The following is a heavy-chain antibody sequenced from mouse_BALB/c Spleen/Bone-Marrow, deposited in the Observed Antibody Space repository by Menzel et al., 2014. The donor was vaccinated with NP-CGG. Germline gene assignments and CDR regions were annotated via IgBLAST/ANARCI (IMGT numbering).Heavy chain of an antibody. CDR2: IYPGSGSI. CDR1: GYTFTSYW. J-gene: IGHJ4*01. D-gene: IGHD1-1*01. CDR3: RCYDYTMDY. Sequence: LQQPGSELVRPGASVKLSCKASGYTFTSYWIHWVKQRPGQGLEWIGNIYPGSGSINYDEKFKSKATLTVDTSSSTAYMQLSSLTSEDSAVYYSRCYDYTMDYWGQGTSVTISS. V-gene: IGHV1S22*01.